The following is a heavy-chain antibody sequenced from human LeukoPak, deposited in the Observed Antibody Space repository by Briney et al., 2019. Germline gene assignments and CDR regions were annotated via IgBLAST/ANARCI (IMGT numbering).Heavy chain of an antibody. CDR1: GYTFTGYY. Sequence: ASVKVSCKASGYTFTGYYMHWVRQAPGQGLEWMGWINPNSGGTNYAQKFQGRVTMTRDTSISTAYMELSRLRSDDTAVYHCARAYGGNNYYYYGMDVWGQGTTVTVSS. D-gene: IGHD4-23*01. CDR2: INPNSGGT. V-gene: IGHV1-2*02. CDR3: ARAYGGNNYYYYGMDV. J-gene: IGHJ6*02.